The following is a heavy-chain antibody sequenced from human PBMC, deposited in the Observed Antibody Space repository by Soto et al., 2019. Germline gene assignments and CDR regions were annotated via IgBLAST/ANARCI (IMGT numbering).Heavy chain of an antibody. CDR1: GGSISSSSYY. CDR2: ISYTGST. CDR3: ARHDDKGTGY. D-gene: IGHD1-1*01. J-gene: IGHJ4*02. V-gene: IGHV4-39*01. Sequence: SETLSLTCTVSGGSISSSSYYWGWIRQPPGKGLEWIGIISYTGSTYYNPSLKSRVTISVDTSKNQFSLRLSSVTAADTAVYYCARHDDKGTGYWGQGTLVTVSS.